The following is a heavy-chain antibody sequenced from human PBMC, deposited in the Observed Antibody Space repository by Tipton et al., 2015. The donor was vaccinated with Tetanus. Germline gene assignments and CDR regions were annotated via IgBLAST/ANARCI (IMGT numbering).Heavy chain of an antibody. V-gene: IGHV4-34*01. CDR1: GGAFSGYY. Sequence: GLVKPSETLSLTCAVSGGAFSGYYWSWIRQSPGEGLEWIGAINHSGATNYNPSLRSRVTMSIDTSQKQVSLKLSSVTAADTAVYYCARPRGYSSGYFYYWGLGTLVTVSS. D-gene: IGHD3-22*01. CDR2: INHSGAT. J-gene: IGHJ4*02. CDR3: ARPRGYSSGYFYY.